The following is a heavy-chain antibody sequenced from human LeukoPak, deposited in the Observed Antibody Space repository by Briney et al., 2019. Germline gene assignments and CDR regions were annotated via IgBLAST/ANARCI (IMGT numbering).Heavy chain of an antibody. CDR3: ARDLYSSSWYSGY. CDR1: GFTFSSYW. J-gene: IGHJ4*02. Sequence: GGSLRLSCAASGFTFSSYWMSWVRQAPGKGLEWVANIKQDGSEKYYVDSVKGRFTISRDNAKNSLYLQMNSLRAEDTAVYYCARDLYSSSWYSGYWGQGTLVTVSS. D-gene: IGHD6-13*01. CDR2: IKQDGSEK. V-gene: IGHV3-7*01.